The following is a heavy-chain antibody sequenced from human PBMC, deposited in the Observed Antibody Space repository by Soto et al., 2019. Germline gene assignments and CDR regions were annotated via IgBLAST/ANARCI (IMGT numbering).Heavy chain of an antibody. J-gene: IGHJ5*02. V-gene: IGHV4-59*01. CDR2: IYYSGST. Sequence: PSETLSLTCTVSGGSISSYYWSWIRQPPGKGLEWIGYIYYSGSTNYNPSLKSRVTISVDTSKNQFSLKLSSVTAADTAVYYCARGRIAVAGRWFDPWGQGTLVTVSS. D-gene: IGHD6-19*01. CDR1: GGSISSYY. CDR3: ARGRIAVAGRWFDP.